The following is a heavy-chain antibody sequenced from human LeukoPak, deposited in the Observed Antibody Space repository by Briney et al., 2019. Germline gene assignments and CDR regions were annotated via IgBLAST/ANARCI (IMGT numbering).Heavy chain of an antibody. D-gene: IGHD3-22*01. Sequence: SETLSLTCTVSGGSISSSSYYWGWIRQPPGKGLEWIGSIYYSGSTYYNPSLKSRVTISVDTSKNQFSLKLSSVTAADTAVYYCASPKMRYYYDSSGYTLFDYWGQGTLVTVSS. J-gene: IGHJ4*02. CDR3: ASPKMRYYYDSSGYTLFDY. V-gene: IGHV4-39*01. CDR2: IYYSGST. CDR1: GGSISSSSYY.